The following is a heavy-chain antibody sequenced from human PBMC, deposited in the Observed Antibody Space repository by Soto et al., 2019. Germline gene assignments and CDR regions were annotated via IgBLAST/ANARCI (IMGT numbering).Heavy chain of an antibody. CDR3: ARILFGRSVAGGYFYMDV. CDR2: IFSNDEK. D-gene: IGHD6-19*01. CDR1: GFSLSNGKVG. J-gene: IGHJ6*03. Sequence: SGPTLVNPTETLTLTCTVSGFSLSNGKVGVSWIRQSPGKALEWLAHIFSNDEKSYRTSLKSRLTISEDTSKSQVVLTMTNVDPVDTATYYCARILFGRSVAGGYFYMDVWGKGTTVTVSS. V-gene: IGHV2-26*01.